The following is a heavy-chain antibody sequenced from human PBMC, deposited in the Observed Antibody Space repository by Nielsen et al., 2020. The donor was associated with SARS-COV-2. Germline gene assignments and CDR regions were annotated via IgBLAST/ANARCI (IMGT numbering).Heavy chain of an antibody. V-gene: IGHV3-48*01. CDR2: ISSSSSTI. D-gene: IGHD2-2*01. J-gene: IGHJ6*02. CDR3: AREPDCSSTSCYVYYYYYYGMDV. CDR1: GFTFSSYS. Sequence: GESLKISCAASGFTFSSYSMNWVRQAPGKGLEWVSYISSSSSTIYYADSVKGRFTISRDNAKNSLYLQMNSLRAEDTAVYYCAREPDCSSTSCYVYYYYYYGMDVWGQGTTVTVSS.